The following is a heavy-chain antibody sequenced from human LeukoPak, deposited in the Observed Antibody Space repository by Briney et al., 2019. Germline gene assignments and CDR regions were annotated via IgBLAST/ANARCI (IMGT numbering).Heavy chain of an antibody. V-gene: IGHV1-2*02. CDR2: INPNSGGT. CDR3: ARSHRKISLRRDGYNSGY. J-gene: IGHJ4*02. D-gene: IGHD5-24*01. Sequence: GASVKVSCKASGYTFTGYYMHWVRQAPGQGLEWMGWINPNSGGTNYAQKFQGRVTMTRDTSISTAYMELSRLRSDDTAVYYCARSHRKISLRRDGYNSGYWGQGTLVTVSS. CDR1: GYTFTGYY.